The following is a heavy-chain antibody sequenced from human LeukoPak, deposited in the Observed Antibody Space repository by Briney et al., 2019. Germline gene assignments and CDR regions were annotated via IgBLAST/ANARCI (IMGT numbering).Heavy chain of an antibody. Sequence: SETLSLTCTVSGGPIRNYYRSWIRQSPEKGLEWIAYLLYTGNTKYNPSLESRATISVDMSKNQIFLNLTSVTAADTALYYCAREDAFDIWGPGTMVTVSA. J-gene: IGHJ3*02. V-gene: IGHV4-59*01. CDR1: GGPIRNYY. CDR2: LLYTGNT. CDR3: AREDAFDI.